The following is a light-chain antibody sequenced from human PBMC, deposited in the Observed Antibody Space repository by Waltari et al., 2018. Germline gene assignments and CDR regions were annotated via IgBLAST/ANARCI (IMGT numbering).Light chain of an antibody. CDR1: QSVSPW. J-gene: IGKJ1*01. CDR3: QHFNGFPWT. Sequence: DIQMTQSPSTLSASVGDRVTITCRASQSVSPWVAWYQQKPGEAPRLLIYKVSDLQSGVPSRFSGSGSGSGTEFTLTIASLQPDDFAIYYCQHFNGFPWTFGQGTKVEIK. CDR2: KVS. V-gene: IGKV1-5*03.